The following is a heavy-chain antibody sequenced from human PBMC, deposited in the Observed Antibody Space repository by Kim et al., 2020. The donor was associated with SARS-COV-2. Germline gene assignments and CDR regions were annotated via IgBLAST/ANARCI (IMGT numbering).Heavy chain of an antibody. Sequence: SETLSLTCAVYGGSFSGYYWSWIRQPPGKGLEWIGEINHSGSTNYNASLKSRVTISVDTSKNQFSLKLSSVTAADTAVYYCAREREGGKWGLRWRTIDYWGQGTLVTVSS. CDR3: AREREGGKWGLRWRTIDY. CDR2: INHSGST. J-gene: IGHJ4*02. CDR1: GGSFSGYY. D-gene: IGHD5-12*01. V-gene: IGHV4-34*01.